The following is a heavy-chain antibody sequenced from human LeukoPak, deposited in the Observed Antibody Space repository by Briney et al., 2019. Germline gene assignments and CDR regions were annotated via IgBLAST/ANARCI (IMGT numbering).Heavy chain of an antibody. D-gene: IGHD1-26*01. V-gene: IGHV4-38-2*02. CDR2: IYHSGVT. Sequence: SETLSLTCTVSGYSITSDYYWGWIRQSPVKGLEWIGSIYHSGVTYFNPSRKSRITLSIDTSNTQFSLQLSSVTAADTALYYCVRSGPYIKEGFDYWGQGTLVTVSS. CDR1: GYSITSDYY. CDR3: VRSGPYIKEGFDY. J-gene: IGHJ4*01.